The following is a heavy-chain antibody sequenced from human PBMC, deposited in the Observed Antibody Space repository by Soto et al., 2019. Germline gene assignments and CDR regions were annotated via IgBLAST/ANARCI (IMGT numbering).Heavy chain of an antibody. J-gene: IGHJ5*02. CDR3: ARDPALYGDYRGDWFDP. Sequence: QVQLVQSGAEVKKPGSSVKVSCKASGGTFSSYAISWVRQAPGQALEWMGGIIPIFGTANYAQKFQGRVTITADESTSTAYLEMSSLRRDDTAVYYWARDPALYGDYRGDWFDPRGQGTLVTVSS. CDR1: GGTFSSYA. CDR2: IIPIFGTA. D-gene: IGHD4-17*01. V-gene: IGHV1-69*12.